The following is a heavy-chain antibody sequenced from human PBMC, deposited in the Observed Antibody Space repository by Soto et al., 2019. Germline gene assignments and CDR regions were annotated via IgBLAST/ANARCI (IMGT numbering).Heavy chain of an antibody. Sequence: QLHLVQSGAVVKKPGASVTVSCSASGYPVTAYYMHWVRQAPGRGLEWMGGINPATGAAKYTQTFQGRVTRTRATSTGQAFMELSGLTSEDPAVFYCARGGGVGVAGSAAFDMWGQGTLVTVSS. CDR2: INPATGAA. D-gene: IGHD3-3*01. CDR3: ARGGGVGVAGSAAFDM. J-gene: IGHJ3*02. V-gene: IGHV1-2*02. CDR1: GYPVTAYY.